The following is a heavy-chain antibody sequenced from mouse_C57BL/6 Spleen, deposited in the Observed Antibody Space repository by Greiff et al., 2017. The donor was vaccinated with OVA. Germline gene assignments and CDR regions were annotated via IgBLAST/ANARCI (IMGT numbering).Heavy chain of an antibody. CDR3: TTSDYGSTYYYAMDY. J-gene: IGHJ4*01. D-gene: IGHD1-1*01. Sequence: EVKLVESGAELVRPGASVKLSCTASGFNIKDDYMHWVKQRPEQGLEWIGWIDPENGDTEYASKFQGKATITADTSSNTAYLQLSSLTSEDTAVYYCTTSDYGSTYYYAMDYWGQGTSVTVSS. CDR2: IDPENGDT. CDR1: GFNIKDDY. V-gene: IGHV14-4*01.